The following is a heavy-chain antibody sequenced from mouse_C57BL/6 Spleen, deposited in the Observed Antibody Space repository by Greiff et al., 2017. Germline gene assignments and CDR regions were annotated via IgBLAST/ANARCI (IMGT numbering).Heavy chain of an antibody. CDR2: IYPGSGST. CDR3: ARGESNYDWYFDV. J-gene: IGHJ1*03. CDR1: GYTFTSYW. D-gene: IGHD2-5*01. Sequence: QVQLQQPGAELVKPGASVKMSCKASGYTFTSYWITWVKQRPGQGLEWIGHIYPGSGSTNYNEKFKSKATLTVDTSSSTAYMQLSSLTSEDSAVYYCARGESNYDWYFDVWGTGTTVTVSS. V-gene: IGHV1-55*01.